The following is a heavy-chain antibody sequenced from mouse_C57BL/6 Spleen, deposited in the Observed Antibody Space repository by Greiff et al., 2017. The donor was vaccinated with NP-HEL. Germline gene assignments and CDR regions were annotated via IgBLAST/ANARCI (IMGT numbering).Heavy chain of an antibody. CDR3: AIFEYYAMDY. V-gene: IGHV1-82*01. J-gene: IGHJ4*01. CDR2: IYPGDGDT. Sequence: QVHMKRSGPELVKPGASVKISCKASGYAFSSSWMNWVKQRPGKGLEWIGRIYPGDGDTNYNGKFKGKATLTADKSSSTAYMQLSSLTSEDSAVYFCAIFEYYAMDYWGQGTSVTVSS. CDR1: GYAFSSSW.